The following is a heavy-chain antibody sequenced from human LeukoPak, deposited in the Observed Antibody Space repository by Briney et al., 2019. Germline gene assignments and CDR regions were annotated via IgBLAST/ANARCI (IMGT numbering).Heavy chain of an antibody. CDR3: ASTGVVRGAVSDY. CDR2: IYFSGST. Sequence: PSETLSLTCTVSGGSIRSSRYYWGWIRQPPGKGLEWFGSIYFSGSTHYNPSLKSRLTMSVDTSQNQFSLELSSVTAADTAVYYCASTGVVRGAVSDYWGQGTLVTVSS. V-gene: IGHV4-39*07. J-gene: IGHJ4*02. CDR1: GGSIRSSRYY. D-gene: IGHD3-10*01.